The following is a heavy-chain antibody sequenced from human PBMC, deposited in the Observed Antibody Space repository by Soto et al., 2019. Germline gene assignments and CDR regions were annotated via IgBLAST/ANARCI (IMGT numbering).Heavy chain of an antibody. CDR2: INPDGSGR. D-gene: IGHD2-15*01. Sequence: GGSLRLSCAASGFTFEKYWMTWVRQAPGKGLEWVANINPDGSGRFHVDSMQGRFIVSRDNPKNSLYLQMNSLRAEDTAVYYCARVAYLGNGCDFWAQGTLVTVSS. J-gene: IGHJ4*02. V-gene: IGHV3-7*05. CDR3: ARVAYLGNGCDF. CDR1: GFTFEKYW.